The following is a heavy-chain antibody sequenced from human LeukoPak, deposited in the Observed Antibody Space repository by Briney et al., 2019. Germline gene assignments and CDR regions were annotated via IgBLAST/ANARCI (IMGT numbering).Heavy chain of an antibody. CDR3: AREGMSVAAFDY. Sequence: SETLSLTCTVSGGFISGYYLNWIRQPPGKGLEWIGYIHYSGSTNYNPSLKSRVSISVDTSKNQFSLRLSSVTAADTAVYYCAREGMSVAAFDYWGQGALVTVSS. CDR1: GGFISGYY. V-gene: IGHV4-59*01. CDR2: IHYSGST. D-gene: IGHD6-19*01. J-gene: IGHJ4*02.